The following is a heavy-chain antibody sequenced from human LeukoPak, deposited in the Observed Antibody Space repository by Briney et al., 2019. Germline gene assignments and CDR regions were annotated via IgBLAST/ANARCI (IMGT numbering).Heavy chain of an antibody. V-gene: IGHV1-69*13. J-gene: IGHJ4*02. CDR2: IIPLTGTT. D-gene: IGHD2-21*02. CDR1: GGTFSTHA. Sequence: ASVKVSCKASGGTFSTHAVSWVRQAPGQGPEWMGGIIPLTGTTHYAQKFQGRVTIMADGPPNTVYMELSGLKSEDTAVYYCATSARPVVTISFWGQGTLVTVSS. CDR3: ATSARPVVTISF.